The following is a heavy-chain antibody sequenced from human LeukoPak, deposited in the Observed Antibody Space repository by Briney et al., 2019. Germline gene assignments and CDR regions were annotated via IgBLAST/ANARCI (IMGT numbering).Heavy chain of an antibody. CDR2: ITNSGATI. CDR1: EFTFSDYY. CDR3: ARGGRGVAEDAFDI. D-gene: IGHD2-8*01. V-gene: IGHV3-11*01. J-gene: IGHJ3*02. Sequence: GGSLRPSCAASEFTFSDYYMTWIRQAPGRGLKWISYITNSGATIYADSVKGRFTISRDNAKKSLYLQMNSLRAEDTAVYYCARGGRGVAEDAFDIWGQGTLVTVSS.